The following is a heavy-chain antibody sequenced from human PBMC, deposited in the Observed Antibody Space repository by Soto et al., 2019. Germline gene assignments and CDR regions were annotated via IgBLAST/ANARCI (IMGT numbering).Heavy chain of an antibody. CDR3: AKAVDYYYGMDV. CDR1: GFTFSSYG. V-gene: IGHV3-30*18. J-gene: IGHJ6*02. Sequence: QVQLVESGGGVVQPGRSLRLSCAASGFTFSSYGMHWVRQAPGKGLEWVAVISYDGSNKYYADSVKGRFTISRDNSKNTLYLQMNSLRAEDTAVYYCAKAVDYYYGMDVWGHGTTVTVSS. D-gene: IGHD6-19*01. CDR2: ISYDGSNK.